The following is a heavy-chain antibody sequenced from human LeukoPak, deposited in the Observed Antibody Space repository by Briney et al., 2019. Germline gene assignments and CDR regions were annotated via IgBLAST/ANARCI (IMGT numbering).Heavy chain of an antibody. Sequence: PGGSLRLSCAASGFTFSSYAMSWVRQAPGKGLEWVSAISGSGGSTYYADSVKGRFTISRDNSKNTLYLQMNSLRAEDTAVYYCAKARTPFTSTPRAFGYWGQGTLVTASS. D-gene: IGHD3-3*01. V-gene: IGHV3-23*01. CDR3: AKARTPFTSTPRAFGY. J-gene: IGHJ4*02. CDR2: ISGSGGST. CDR1: GFTFSSYA.